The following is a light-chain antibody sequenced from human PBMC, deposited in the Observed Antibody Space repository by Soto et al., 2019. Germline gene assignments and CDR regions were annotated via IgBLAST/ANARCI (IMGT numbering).Light chain of an antibody. CDR3: QQADSFPLT. V-gene: IGKV1D-12*01. CDR2: AAS. CDR1: QGISSW. Sequence: DIQMTQSPSSVFASVGDRVIISCRASQGISSWLAWYQQIPGKAPELLIYAASKLQRGVPSRCSGSGSGTHFTLTISILQPEDVATYDCQQADSFPLTFGGGTKGQIK. J-gene: IGKJ4*01.